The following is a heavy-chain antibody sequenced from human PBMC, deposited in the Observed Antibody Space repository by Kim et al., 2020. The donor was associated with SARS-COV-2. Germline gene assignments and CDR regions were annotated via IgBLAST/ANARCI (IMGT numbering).Heavy chain of an antibody. D-gene: IGHD6-25*01. J-gene: IGHJ4*02. CDR3: ARDLPPGIAAGGYY. CDR2: ISYDGSNK. V-gene: IGHV3-30-3*01. CDR1: GFTFSSYA. Sequence: GGSLRLSCAASGFTFSSYAMHWVRQAPGKGLEWVAVISYDGSNKYYADSVKGRFTISRDNSKNTLYLQMNSLRAEDTAVYYCARDLPPGIAAGGYYWGQGTLVTVSS.